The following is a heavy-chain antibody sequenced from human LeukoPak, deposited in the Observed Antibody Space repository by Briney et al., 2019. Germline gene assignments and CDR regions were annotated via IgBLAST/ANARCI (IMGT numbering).Heavy chain of an antibody. CDR3: ARWGSYDSSGYMSFNDY. D-gene: IGHD3-22*01. Sequence: PGGSLRLSCAASGFTFSGSWMHWVRQGPGKGLVWLSRINTDGSSAVYADSVRGRFTLSRDNAKNSLYLQMNSLRAEDTALYYCARWGSYDSSGYMSFNDYWGQGTLVTVSS. CDR1: GFTFSGSW. V-gene: IGHV3-74*01. CDR2: INTDGSSA. J-gene: IGHJ4*02.